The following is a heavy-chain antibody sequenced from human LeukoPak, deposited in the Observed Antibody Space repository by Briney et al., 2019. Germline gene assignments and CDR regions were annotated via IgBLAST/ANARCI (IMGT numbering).Heavy chain of an antibody. J-gene: IGHJ4*02. Sequence: SETLSLTCTVSGGSISSYYWSWIRQPAGKGLEWIGRVYTDGTTSYNPSLKSRVTMSVDTSKNQFSLRLTSVTAADTAFYYCAREEYSSDWYGHDSWGQGTLVTVSS. D-gene: IGHD6-13*01. CDR3: AREEYSSDWYGHDS. CDR1: GGSISSYY. CDR2: VYTDGTT. V-gene: IGHV4-4*07.